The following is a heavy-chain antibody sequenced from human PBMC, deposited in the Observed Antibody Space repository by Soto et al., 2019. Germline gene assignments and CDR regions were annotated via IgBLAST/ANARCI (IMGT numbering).Heavy chain of an antibody. D-gene: IGHD5-12*01. CDR3: ADSDSGHEIIYIDI. J-gene: IGHJ6*03. V-gene: IGHV2-5*01. CDR1: GFSFTTAVVA. CDR2: ISYNDDR. Sequence: PSVVRPTETLTLTCSFSGFSFTTAVVAVGWIPQTPGGALEWLTLISYNDDRRFSPSLRTSLTITWDTSKNQVVLSLTNVDPEETGTYFCADSDSGHEIIYIDIWG.